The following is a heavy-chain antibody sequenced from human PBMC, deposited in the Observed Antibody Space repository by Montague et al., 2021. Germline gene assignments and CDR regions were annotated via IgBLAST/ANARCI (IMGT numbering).Heavy chain of an antibody. Sequence: SETLSLTCTVSGGSISSSIYYWGWIRQPPGKGLEWIGSIYYSGSTYYKPSLKSRATISVDTSKNQFSLKLRTVTAADTAVYYCASSSSERWRQSYFDYWGQGTLVTVSS. J-gene: IGHJ4*02. CDR2: IYYSGST. D-gene: IGHD5-24*01. V-gene: IGHV4-39*01. CDR3: ASSSSERWRQSYFDY. CDR1: GGSISSSIYY.